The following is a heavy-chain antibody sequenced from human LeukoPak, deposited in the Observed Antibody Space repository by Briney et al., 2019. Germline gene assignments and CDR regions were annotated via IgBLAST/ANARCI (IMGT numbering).Heavy chain of an antibody. CDR3: ARGWQWLFYVDY. Sequence: SETLSLTCAVYGGSFSGYYWSWIRQPPGKGLEWIGEINHSGSTNYNPSLKSRVTISVDTSKNQFSLKLSSVTAADTAVYYCARGWQWLFYVDYWGQGTLVTVSS. CDR2: INHSGST. V-gene: IGHV4-34*01. CDR1: GGSFSGYY. J-gene: IGHJ4*02. D-gene: IGHD6-19*01.